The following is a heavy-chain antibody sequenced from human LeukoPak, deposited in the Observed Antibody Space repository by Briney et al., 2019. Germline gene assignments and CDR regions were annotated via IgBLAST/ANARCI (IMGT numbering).Heavy chain of an antibody. J-gene: IGHJ4*02. CDR1: GFTFSSYG. CDR2: ISYDGSNK. CDR3: AKDSMVTLRGFFDY. D-gene: IGHD4-23*01. V-gene: IGHV3-30*18. Sequence: GGSLRLSCAASGFTFSSYGMHWVRQAPGKGLEWVAVISYDGSNKYYADSVKGRFTISRDNSKNTLYLQMNSLRAEDTAVYYCAKDSMVTLRGFFDYWGQGTLVTVSS.